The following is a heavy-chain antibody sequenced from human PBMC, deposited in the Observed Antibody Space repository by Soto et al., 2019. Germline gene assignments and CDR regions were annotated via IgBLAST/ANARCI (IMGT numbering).Heavy chain of an antibody. J-gene: IGHJ4*02. D-gene: IGHD5-12*01. Sequence: LRLSCAASGFTFSTYAMSWVRQAPGKGLEWVSGISGTGGTTYYAGSVKGRFTISRDTSKSTLYLQMNSLRGEDTAVYYCAKFPEYSVYDGSYFDYWGQGTLVTVSS. CDR2: ISGTGGTT. V-gene: IGHV3-23*01. CDR3: AKFPEYSVYDGSYFDY. CDR1: GFTFSTYA.